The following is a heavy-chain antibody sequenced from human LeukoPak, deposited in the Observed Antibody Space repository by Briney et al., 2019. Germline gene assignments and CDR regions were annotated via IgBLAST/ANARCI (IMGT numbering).Heavy chain of an antibody. CDR3: TTEEGSGSTLYYLDY. CDR2: IKSKTDGGTT. V-gene: IGHV3-15*01. CDR1: GFTFSNAW. J-gene: IGHJ4*02. D-gene: IGHD1-26*01. Sequence: GGSLRLSCAASGFTFSNAWMSWVRQAPGKGLEWVGRIKSKTDGGTTDYAAPVKGRFTISRDDSKNTLYLQMNSLKTEDTAVYYCTTEEGSGSTLYYLDYWGQGTLVTVSS.